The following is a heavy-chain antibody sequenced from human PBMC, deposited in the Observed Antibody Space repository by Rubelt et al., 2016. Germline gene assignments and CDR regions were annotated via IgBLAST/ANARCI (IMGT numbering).Heavy chain of an antibody. CDR1: GGSISSYY. CDR3: AFSGSYSISACDI. V-gene: IGHV4-59*01. D-gene: IGHD1-26*01. CDR2: IYYSWGT. J-gene: IGHJ3*02. Sequence: QLQLQESGPGLVKPSETLSLTCTVSGGSISSYYWSWIRQPPGKGLEWIGYIYYSWGTNYNPSPKSRVTISVDTSKNQFSLKLSSVTAADTAVYYCAFSGSYSISACDIWGQGTMVTVSS.